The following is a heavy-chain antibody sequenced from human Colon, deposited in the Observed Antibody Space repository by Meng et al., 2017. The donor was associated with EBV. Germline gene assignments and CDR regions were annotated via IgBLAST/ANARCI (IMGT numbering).Heavy chain of an antibody. V-gene: IGHV4-4*02. Sequence: QVQLQESGPGLVKPSXXLSLTCAVPGGSISRSDWWRWVRQPPGKGLEWIGETSHSGSTDYSPSLKSRVTISLDKSKNQLSLKLNSVTAADTAVYYCASSDYYRSDYWGQGTLVTVSS. CDR2: TSHSGST. D-gene: IGHD3-22*01. J-gene: IGHJ4*02. CDR3: ASSDYYRSDY. CDR1: GGSISRSDW.